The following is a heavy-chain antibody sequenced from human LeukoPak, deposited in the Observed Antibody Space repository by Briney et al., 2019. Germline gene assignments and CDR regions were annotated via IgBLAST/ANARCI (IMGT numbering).Heavy chain of an antibody. CDR1: GYTFTGYY. V-gene: IGHV1-2*05. CDR3: GVHWGSGYYFDL. J-gene: IGHJ2*01. CDR2: INPNSGGT. D-gene: IGHD7-27*01. Sequence: GASVKVSCKASGYTFTGYYMHWVRQAPGQGLEWMGRINPNSGGTNYAQKFQGRVTMTRDTSIVTAYMELSSLTSDDTGVYYCGVHWGSGYYFDLWGRGILVTVSS.